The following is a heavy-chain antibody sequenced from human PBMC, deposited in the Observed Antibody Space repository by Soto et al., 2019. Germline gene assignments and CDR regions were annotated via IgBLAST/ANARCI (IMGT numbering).Heavy chain of an antibody. J-gene: IGHJ4*02. CDR2: IGSSGDA. CDR1: GFIFRTYT. CDR3: ARDRDWGFDY. D-gene: IGHD7-27*01. V-gene: IGHV3-48*02. Sequence: GGSLRLSCAASGFIFRTYTMNWARQAPGKGLEWLSYIGSSGDAYHADSVKGRFTISRDNAKSSLYLQMNSLRDEDTAVYYCARDRDWGFDYWGQGILVTVSS.